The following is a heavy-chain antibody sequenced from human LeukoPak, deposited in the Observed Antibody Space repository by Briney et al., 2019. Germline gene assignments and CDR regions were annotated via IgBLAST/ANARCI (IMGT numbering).Heavy chain of an antibody. Sequence: KASETLSLTCTVSGGSIISYYWSWIRQPAGKGLEWIGRIYPSGTTNYNPSLKSRVTMSLDTSRNQFSLKLSSATAADTAVYYCARDRSAEYFDLWGRGTLVTVSS. D-gene: IGHD2-15*01. J-gene: IGHJ2*01. CDR1: GGSIISYY. CDR2: IYPSGTT. V-gene: IGHV4-4*07. CDR3: ARDRSAEYFDL.